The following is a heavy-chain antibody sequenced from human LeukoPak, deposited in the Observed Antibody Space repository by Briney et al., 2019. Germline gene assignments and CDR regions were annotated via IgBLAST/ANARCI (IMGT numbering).Heavy chain of an antibody. D-gene: IGHD2-2*01. CDR3: ARVPHLVRHYMDV. Sequence: SETLSLTCAVYGVSFSGNYWSWIRQPPGKGLEWIGEINHSGSTNYNPSLKSRVTISVDTSKNQFSLKLTSVTAADTAVYYCARVPHLVRHYMDVWGKGTTVIVSS. J-gene: IGHJ6*03. V-gene: IGHV4-34*01. CDR2: INHSGST. CDR1: GVSFSGNY.